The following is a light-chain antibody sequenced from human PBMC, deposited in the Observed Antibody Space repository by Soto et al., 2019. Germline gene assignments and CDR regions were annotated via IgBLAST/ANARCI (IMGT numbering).Light chain of an antibody. CDR3: QQFNTYPALT. CDR2: DVS. J-gene: IGKJ4*01. Sequence: AIQLTQSPSSLSASVGDRVTITCRASQGISSALAWYQQKPGKSPNLLIYDVSSLESGVPSRFSGRGSGTDFTLPISSLQPEDFATFYLQQFNTYPALTFGGGTKVEIK. CDR1: QGISSA. V-gene: IGKV1-13*02.